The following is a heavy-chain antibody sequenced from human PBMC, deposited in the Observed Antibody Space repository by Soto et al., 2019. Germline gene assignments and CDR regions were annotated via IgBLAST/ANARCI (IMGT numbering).Heavy chain of an antibody. V-gene: IGHV1-69*06. Sequence: QVQLVQSGAEVKKPGSSVKVSCKASGGTFSSYAISWVRQAPGQGLEWMGGIIPIFGTANYAQKFQGRVTITADKSPSTAYMELSSLRSEDPAVYYCARRGYCSGGSCYGWFDPWGQGTLVTVSS. CDR3: ARRGYCSGGSCYGWFDP. J-gene: IGHJ5*02. CDR2: IIPIFGTA. CDR1: GGTFSSYA. D-gene: IGHD2-15*01.